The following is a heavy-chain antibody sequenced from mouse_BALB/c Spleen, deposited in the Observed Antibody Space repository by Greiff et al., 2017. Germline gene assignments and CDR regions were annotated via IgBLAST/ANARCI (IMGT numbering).Heavy chain of an antibody. CDR3: ARRGYYYAMDY. J-gene: IGHJ4*01. CDR2: ISSGGSYT. V-gene: IGHV5-9-3*01. CDR1: GFTFSSYA. Sequence: EVQRVESGGGLVKPGGSLKLSCAASGFTFSSYAMSWVRQTPEKRLEWVATISSGGSYTYYPDSVKGRFTISRDNAKNTLYLQMSSLRSEDTAMYYCARRGYYYAMDYWGQGTSVTVSS.